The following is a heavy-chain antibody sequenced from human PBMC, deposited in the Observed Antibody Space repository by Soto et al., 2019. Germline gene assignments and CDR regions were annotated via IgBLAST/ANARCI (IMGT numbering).Heavy chain of an antibody. CDR1: GFTVSSFG. J-gene: IGHJ6*02. CDR2: LSSDGIGT. CDR3: VKDMGQAAVGIRYPYGLDV. V-gene: IGHV3-64D*06. Sequence: GSLRLSCSGSGFTVSSFGMHWVRQAPGKGLEHVSTLSSDGIGTYYADSVKGRFTFSRDTSKNTLYLQMSSLRTEDTAVYYCVKDMGQAAVGIRYPYGLDVWGLGTTVTVSS. D-gene: IGHD6-13*01.